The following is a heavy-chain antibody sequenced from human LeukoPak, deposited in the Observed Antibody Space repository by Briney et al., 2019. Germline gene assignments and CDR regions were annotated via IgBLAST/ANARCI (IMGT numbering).Heavy chain of an antibody. J-gene: IGHJ4*02. V-gene: IGHV4-4*07. D-gene: IGHD3-22*01. CDR1: GGSFSTYY. CDR3: ARDRYDSSGNYYFDY. Sequence: SETLSLTCTVSGGSFSTYYWSWIRQPAGKGLEWIGRIYATGSTNYNPSLKSRVTMSVDTSKDQLSLKLSSVTAADTAVYYCARDRYDSSGNYYFDYWGQGTLVTVSS. CDR2: IYATGST.